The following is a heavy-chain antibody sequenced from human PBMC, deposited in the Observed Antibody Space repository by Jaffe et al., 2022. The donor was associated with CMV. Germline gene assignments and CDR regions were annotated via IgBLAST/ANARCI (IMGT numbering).Heavy chain of an antibody. CDR1: GFTFSSYG. V-gene: IGHV3-33*08. CDR3: ARGFGVVNWFDP. D-gene: IGHD3-3*01. CDR2: IWYDGSNK. Sequence: QVQLVESGGGVVQPGRSLRLSCAASGFTFSSYGMHWVRQAPGKGLEWVAVIWYDGSNKYYADSVKGRFTISRDNSKNTLYLQMNSLRAEDTAVYYCARGFGVVNWFDPWGQGTLVTVSS. J-gene: IGHJ5*02.